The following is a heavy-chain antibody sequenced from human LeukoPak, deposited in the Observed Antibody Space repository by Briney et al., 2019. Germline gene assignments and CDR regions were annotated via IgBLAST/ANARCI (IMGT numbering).Heavy chain of an antibody. J-gene: IGHJ4*02. CDR3: ARDYYGSGSYGFDY. Sequence: GGSLRLSCAASGFTFSSYSMNWVRQAPGKGLEWVSSISSSSSYIYYADSVKGRFTISRDNAKNSLYLQMNSLRAEDTAVYCCARDYYGSGSYGFDYWGQGTLVTVSS. CDR2: ISSSSSYI. D-gene: IGHD3-10*01. CDR1: GFTFSSYS. V-gene: IGHV3-21*01.